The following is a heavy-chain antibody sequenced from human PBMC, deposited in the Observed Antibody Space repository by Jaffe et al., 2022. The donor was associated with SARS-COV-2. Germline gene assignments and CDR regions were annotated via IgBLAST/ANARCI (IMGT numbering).Heavy chain of an antibody. D-gene: IGHD3-10*01. Sequence: QVQLVESGGGVVQPGRSLRLSCAASGFTFSSYAMHWVRQAPGKGLEWVAVISYDGSNKYYADSVKGRFTISRDNSKNTLYLQMNSLRAEDTAVYYCARAGGDYYYYGMDVWGQGTTVTVSS. V-gene: IGHV3-30-3*01. CDR2: ISYDGSNK. CDR1: GFTFSSYA. J-gene: IGHJ6*02. CDR3: ARAGGDYYYYGMDV.